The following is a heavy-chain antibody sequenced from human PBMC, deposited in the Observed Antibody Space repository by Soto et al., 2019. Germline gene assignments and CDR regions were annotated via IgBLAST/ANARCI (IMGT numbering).Heavy chain of an antibody. V-gene: IGHV4-34*01. D-gene: IGHD5-12*01. CDR3: ARAYGGFDNGLDV. Sequence: GPGPGFSSETLSLTCAVYGGSFSGYYWSWIRQPPGKGLEWIGEINHSGSTNYNPSLKSRVTISVDMSKNQFSLKLSSVIAADTAVYYCARAYGGFDNGLDVWGQGTAVTVSS. CDR2: INHSGST. J-gene: IGHJ6*02. CDR1: GGSFSGYY.